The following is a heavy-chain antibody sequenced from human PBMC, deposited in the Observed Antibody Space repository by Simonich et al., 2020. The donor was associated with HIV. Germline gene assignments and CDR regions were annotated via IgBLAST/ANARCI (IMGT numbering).Heavy chain of an antibody. J-gene: IGHJ3*01. CDR1: GFTFRSYS. Sequence: EVQLVESGGGLVKPGGSLRLSCAASGFTFRSYSMNCVRQAPGRGVDGGSSISSRQSYISNANSLKGRFTNSRDNAKNSLYLQMNSLRAEDTAVYYCASIAAAINDAFDLWGQGTMVTVSS. D-gene: IGHD6-13*01. V-gene: IGHV3-21*01. CDR3: ASIAAAINDAFDL. CDR2: ISSRQSYI.